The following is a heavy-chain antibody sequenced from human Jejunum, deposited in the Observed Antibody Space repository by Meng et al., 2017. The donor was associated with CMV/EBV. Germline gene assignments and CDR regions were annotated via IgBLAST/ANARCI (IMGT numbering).Heavy chain of an antibody. J-gene: IGHJ6*02. Sequence: GSISSGGYYWRWIRQHPGKGLEWIGYIYYSGSTYYSPSLKSRVTISVDTSKNQFSLKLSSVTAADTAVYYCARAYNWQEGSYGMDVWGQGTTVTVSS. V-gene: IGHV4-31*02. CDR3: ARAYNWQEGSYGMDV. CDR2: IYYSGST. CDR1: GSISSGGYY. D-gene: IGHD1-20*01.